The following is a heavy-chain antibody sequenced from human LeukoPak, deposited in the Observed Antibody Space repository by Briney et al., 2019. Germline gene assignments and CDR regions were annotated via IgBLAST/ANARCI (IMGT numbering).Heavy chain of an antibody. CDR3: ARDRGNPDSLSI. V-gene: IGHV3-74*01. CDR2: INADGSTI. CDR1: GYNFSPFW. Sequence: GGSLRLSCAASGYNFSPFWMHWVRQAPGKGLVWVSHINADGSTIVYADSVKGRFTISRDNAKNTLFLQMDSLRAEDTAVYYCARDRGNPDSLSIWGQGTVVTVSS. D-gene: IGHD3-3*01. J-gene: IGHJ3*02.